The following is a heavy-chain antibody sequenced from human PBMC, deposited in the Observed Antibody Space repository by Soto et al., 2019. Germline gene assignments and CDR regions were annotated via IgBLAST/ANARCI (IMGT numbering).Heavy chain of an antibody. CDR1: GYTFTSYD. CDR3: ARGIGGGDDFWSGYYLSNWFDP. CDR2: ENPNSGNT. V-gene: IGHV1-8*01. Sequence: QVQLVQSGAEVKKPGASVKVSCKASGYTFTSYDINWVRQATGQGPEGMGWENPNSGNTGYAQKFQGRVTMTRNTSISTAYMELSSLRSEDTAVYYCARGIGGGDDFWSGYYLSNWFDPWGQGTLVTVSS. D-gene: IGHD3-3*01. J-gene: IGHJ5*02.